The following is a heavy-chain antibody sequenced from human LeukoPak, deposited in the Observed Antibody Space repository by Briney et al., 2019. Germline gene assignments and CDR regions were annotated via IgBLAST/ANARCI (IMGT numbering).Heavy chain of an antibody. CDR2: VKQDGSEK. D-gene: IGHD2-15*01. J-gene: IGHJ4*02. Sequence: GGSLSLSCAASGFTLSIYWMSWVRQAPGKGLEWVANVKQDGSEKFYVDSVKGRFTISRDNAKNSLYLQMNSLRAEDTAVYYCARRLCSVGSCYSSPDYWGQGTLAIVSS. V-gene: IGHV3-7*01. CDR3: ARRLCSVGSCYSSPDY. CDR1: GFTLSIYW.